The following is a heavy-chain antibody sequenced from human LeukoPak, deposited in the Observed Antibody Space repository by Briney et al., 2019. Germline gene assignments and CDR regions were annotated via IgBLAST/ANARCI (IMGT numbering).Heavy chain of an antibody. CDR1: GGSISGSSYY. V-gene: IGHV4-39*01. CDR3: ARLRGAMTPVTSDFDY. J-gene: IGHJ4*02. D-gene: IGHD4-17*01. Sequence: PSETLFLTCTVSGGSISGSSYYWAWIRQPPGKGLEWIGSGFYSGSAYYNPSLKSRITISVDTSKNQFSLNLSPLTAADTAVYYCARLRGAMTPVTSDFDYWGQGTLVTVSS. CDR2: GFYSGSA.